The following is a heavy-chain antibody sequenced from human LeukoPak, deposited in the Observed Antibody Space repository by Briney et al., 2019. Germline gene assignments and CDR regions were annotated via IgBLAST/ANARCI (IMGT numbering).Heavy chain of an antibody. D-gene: IGHD6-13*01. CDR3: ARVLRGIAAAGTRWFDP. J-gene: IGHJ5*02. V-gene: IGHV1-46*01. CDR2: INPSGGST. Sequence: ASVKVSCKASGYTFTSYYMHWVRQAPGQGLEWMGIINPSGGSTNYAQKFQGRVTMTRDTSTSTVYMELSSLRSEDTAVYYCARVLRGIAAAGTRWFDPWGQGTLVTVSS. CDR1: GYTFTSYY.